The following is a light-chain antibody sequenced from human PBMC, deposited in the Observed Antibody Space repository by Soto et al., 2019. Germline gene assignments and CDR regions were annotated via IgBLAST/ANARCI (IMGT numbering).Light chain of an antibody. CDR2: AAS. CDR3: QQCYSTPNT. J-gene: IGKJ1*01. V-gene: IGKV1-39*01. CDR1: QDITSY. Sequence: DIQMTQSPSSLSASEGDRVTITCQASQDITSYLNWYQQKPGKAPKLLIYAASSLQSGVPSRFSGSGSGTDFTLTISSLQPEDFATYYCQQCYSTPNTFGQGTKLDI.